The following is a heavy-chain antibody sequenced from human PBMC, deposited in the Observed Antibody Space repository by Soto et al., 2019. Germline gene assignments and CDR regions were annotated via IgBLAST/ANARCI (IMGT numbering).Heavy chain of an antibody. CDR2: IYYSGST. Sequence: PSETLSLTCTVSGGSISSSSYYWGWIRQPPGKGLEWIGSIYYSGSTYYNPSLKSRVTISVDTSKNQFSLKLSSVTAADTAVYYCATKEPLLDQMYFDYWGQGTLVTVSS. CDR3: ATKEPLLDQMYFDY. J-gene: IGHJ4*02. CDR1: GGSISSSSYY. D-gene: IGHD1-1*01. V-gene: IGHV4-39*01.